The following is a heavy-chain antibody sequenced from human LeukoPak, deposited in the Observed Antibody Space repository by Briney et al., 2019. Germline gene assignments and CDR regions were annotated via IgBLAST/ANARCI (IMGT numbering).Heavy chain of an antibody. CDR3: AEGRAVAGIGYGMDV. D-gene: IGHD6-19*01. J-gene: IGHJ6*02. CDR2: ISWDGGST. CDR1: GFTFDDYT. V-gene: IGHV3-43*01. Sequence: GGSLRLSCAASGFTFDDYTMHWVRQAPGKGLEWVSLISWDGGSTYYADSVKGRFTISRDNSKNSLYLQMNSLRTEDTALYYCAEGRAVAGIGYGMDVWGQGTTVTVSS.